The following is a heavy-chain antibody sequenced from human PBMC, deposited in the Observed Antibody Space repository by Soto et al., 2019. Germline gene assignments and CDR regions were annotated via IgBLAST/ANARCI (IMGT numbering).Heavy chain of an antibody. CDR3: ARGSVQLWDDAFDI. J-gene: IGHJ3*02. D-gene: IGHD5-18*01. CDR2: ISSSSSTI. Sequence: GGSLRLSCAASGVTFSSYSMNWVRQAPGKGLEWVSYISSSSSTIYYADSVKGRFTISRDNAKNSLYLQMNSLRDEDTAVYYCARGSVQLWDDAFDIWGQGTMVTVSS. V-gene: IGHV3-48*02. CDR1: GVTFSSYS.